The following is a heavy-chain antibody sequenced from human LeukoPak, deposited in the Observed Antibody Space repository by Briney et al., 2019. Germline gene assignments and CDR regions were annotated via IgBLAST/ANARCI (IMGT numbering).Heavy chain of an antibody. J-gene: IGHJ4*02. CDR1: GGSISSYY. CDR3: GRLLDCSRTSCYVGN. V-gene: IGHV4-4*07. D-gene: IGHD2-2*01. CDR2: IYTIGNT. Sequence: PSETLSLTCTVSGGSISSYYWGWIRQPAGKGLEWIGLIYTIGNTNYNPSLKSRVTISVDNSKNQFSLKLSSMTAADTAVYYCGRLLDCSRTSCYVGNWGQGTLVTVSS.